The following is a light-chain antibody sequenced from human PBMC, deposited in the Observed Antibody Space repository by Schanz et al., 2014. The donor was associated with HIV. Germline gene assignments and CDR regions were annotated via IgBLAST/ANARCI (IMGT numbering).Light chain of an antibody. CDR3: CSYAGRYTFYV. Sequence: QSVLTQPPSVSGAPGQRVSISCTGNTSNIGAGYDVHWYLQLPGSAPKLLIYGNNNRPSGVPDRFSGSKSGTSASLAISGLQAEDEADYYCCSYAGRYTFYVFGTGTKLTVL. V-gene: IGLV1-40*01. J-gene: IGLJ1*01. CDR2: GNN. CDR1: TSNIGAGYD.